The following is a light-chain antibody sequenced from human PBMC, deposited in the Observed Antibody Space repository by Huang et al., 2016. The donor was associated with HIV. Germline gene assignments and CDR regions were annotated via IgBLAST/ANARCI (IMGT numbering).Light chain of an antibody. CDR2: KSS. J-gene: IGKJ1*01. CDR3: KHYNSYSPWA. CDR1: QSISSW. V-gene: IGKV1-5*03. Sequence: DIQMTQSPSTLSASVGDRVTITCRASQSISSWLAWYQQKPGKAPKLLIYKSSSLQGGVPSRFSGSGSGTEFTLTISSLQPDDFATYYCKHYNSYSPWAFGQGTKVEIK.